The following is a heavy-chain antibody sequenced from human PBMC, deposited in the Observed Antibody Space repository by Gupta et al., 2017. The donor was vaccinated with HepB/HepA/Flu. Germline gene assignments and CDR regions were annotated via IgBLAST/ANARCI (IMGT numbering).Heavy chain of an antibody. CDR3: AIVDSVSGDD. V-gene: IGHV3-23*01. Sequence: EVQLLESGGGFVQPGGSLRLSCAASGFAFSRFAMAWVRQAPGKGLQWVSHITYGVGSTFYADSVKGRFTISRDNSKNTLYLQMDSRRAEDTAVYYCAIVDSVSGDDWGQGTLVTVSS. D-gene: IGHD2-21*01. J-gene: IGHJ4*02. CDR2: ITYGVGST. CDR1: GFAFSRFA.